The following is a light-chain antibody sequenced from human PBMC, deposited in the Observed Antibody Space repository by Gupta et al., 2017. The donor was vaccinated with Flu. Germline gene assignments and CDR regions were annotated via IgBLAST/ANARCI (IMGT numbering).Light chain of an antibody. CDR3: SSYTSSSTDV. V-gene: IGLV2-18*02. Sequence: QSALTQPPSVSGSPGQSVTISCTGTSSDVGSYNRVSWYQQPPGTAPKLMIYDVSNRPSGAPVRFSGSESGNTASLTISGLGAEDEADDDYSSYTSSSTDVFGTGTKLTVL. CDR1: SSDVGSYNR. J-gene: IGLJ1*01. CDR2: DVS.